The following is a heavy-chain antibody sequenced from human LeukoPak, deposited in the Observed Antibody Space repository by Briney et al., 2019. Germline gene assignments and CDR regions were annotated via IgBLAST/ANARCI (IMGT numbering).Heavy chain of an antibody. V-gene: IGHV3-48*01. CDR1: GFTFSSYS. J-gene: IGHJ4*02. CDR2: IHSSGNTI. Sequence: GGSLRLSCAVSGFTFSSYSMNWVRQAPGKGLEWVSYIHSSGNTIYYADSAKGRFTISRDNANNSLYLQMNSLRAEDTAVYYCARKFGYWGQGTLVTVSS. CDR3: ARKFGY.